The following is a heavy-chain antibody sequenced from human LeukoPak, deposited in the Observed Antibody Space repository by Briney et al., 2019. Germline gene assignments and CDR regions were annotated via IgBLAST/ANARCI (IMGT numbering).Heavy chain of an antibody. J-gene: IGHJ4*02. CDR3: AREANYYGSGSYFEGTFDY. D-gene: IGHD3-10*01. CDR2: IYHSGST. V-gene: IGHV4-59*01. CDR1: DDSISHSY. Sequence: SETLSLTCTVSDDSISHSYWSWIRQPPGKGLEWIGYIYHSGSTNYNPSLKSRVTISVDTSKNEFSLKLTSVTAADTAVYYCAREANYYGSGSYFEGTFDYWGQGSLVTVSS.